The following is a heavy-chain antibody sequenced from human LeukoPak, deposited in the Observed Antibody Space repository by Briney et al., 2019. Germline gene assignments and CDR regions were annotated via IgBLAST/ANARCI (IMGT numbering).Heavy chain of an antibody. V-gene: IGHV3-23*01. J-gene: IGHJ4*02. D-gene: IGHD3-16*01. CDR1: GFTFSSYD. CDR3: ACHLGAWHYFDY. Sequence: GGSLRLSCAVSGFTFSSYDMSWVRQAPGKGLEWVSSISGSGGSTYYADSVKGRFTISRDNAKNSLYLQMNSLRAEDRAVYYCACHLGAWHYFDYWGQGTPVTVSS. CDR2: ISGSGGST.